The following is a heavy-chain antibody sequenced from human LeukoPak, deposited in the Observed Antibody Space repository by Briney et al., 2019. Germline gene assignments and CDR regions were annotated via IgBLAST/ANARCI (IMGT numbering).Heavy chain of an antibody. CDR3: TSGGHMDV. J-gene: IGHJ6*03. D-gene: IGHD3-10*01. V-gene: IGHV3-7*01. CDR2: IKQDGSEK. Sequence: GGSLRLSCAASGFTFSSYWMTWGRQAPGKGLEWVANIKQDGSEKYYVDSVKSRFTISRDNAKNSVYLQMNSLRVEDTAVYYCTSGGHMDVWGKGTTVTVSS. CDR1: GFTFSSYW.